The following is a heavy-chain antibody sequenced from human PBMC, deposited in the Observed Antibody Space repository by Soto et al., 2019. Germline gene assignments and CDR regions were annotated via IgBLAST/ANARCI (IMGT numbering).Heavy chain of an antibody. CDR3: AREDGSILTGYTSPYYY. CDR2: IYYSGTT. J-gene: IGHJ4*02. D-gene: IGHD3-9*01. Sequence: QLQLQESGPGLVTPSETLSLTCSVSGGSISSTTYYWGWIRQPPGKGLEWIGSIYYSGTTYYNPSLKSRVTMSVDTPKNQFSLKLSSVTAADTAVYYCAREDGSILTGYTSPYYYWGQGALVTVSS. CDR1: GGSISSTTYY. V-gene: IGHV4-39*01.